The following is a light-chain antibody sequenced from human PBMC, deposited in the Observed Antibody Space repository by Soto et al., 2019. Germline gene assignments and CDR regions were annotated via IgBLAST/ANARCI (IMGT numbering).Light chain of an antibody. CDR2: DVS. J-gene: IGLJ7*01. CDR3: SSYTSSSAPSAV. CDR1: SSDVGGYNY. Sequence: QPVLTQPASVSGSPGQSITISCTGTSSDVGGYNYVSWYQQHPGKAPKLMIYDVSNRPSGVSNRFSGSKSGNTASLTISGLQAEDEADYFCSSYTSSSAPSAVFGGGTQLTVL. V-gene: IGLV2-14*01.